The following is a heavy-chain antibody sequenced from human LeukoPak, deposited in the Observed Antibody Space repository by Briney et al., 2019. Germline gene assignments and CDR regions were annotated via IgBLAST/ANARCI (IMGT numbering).Heavy chain of an antibody. Sequence: GASVKVSCKASGYTFTGYYMHWVRQAPGQGLEWMGWINPNSGGTNYAQKFQGRVTMTRDTSISTAYMELSRLRSDGTAVYYCARDICWNCLHDAFDIWGQGTMVTVSS. V-gene: IGHV1-2*02. CDR3: ARDICWNCLHDAFDI. CDR1: GYTFTGYY. D-gene: IGHD1-7*01. J-gene: IGHJ3*02. CDR2: INPNSGGT.